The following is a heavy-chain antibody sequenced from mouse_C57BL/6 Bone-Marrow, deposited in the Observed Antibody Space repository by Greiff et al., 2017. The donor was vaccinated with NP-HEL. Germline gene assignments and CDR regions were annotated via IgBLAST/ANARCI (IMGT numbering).Heavy chain of an antibody. Sequence: VQLQQSGAELVKPGASVKISCKASGYAFSSYWMNWVKQRPGKGLEWIGQIYPGDGDTNYNGKFKGKATLTADKSSSTAYMQLSSLTSEDSAVYFCARSAYYYCSSSLDYWGQGTTLPVSS. CDR1: GYAFSSYW. D-gene: IGHD1-1*01. CDR2: IYPGDGDT. J-gene: IGHJ2*01. CDR3: ARSAYYYCSSSLDY. V-gene: IGHV1-80*01.